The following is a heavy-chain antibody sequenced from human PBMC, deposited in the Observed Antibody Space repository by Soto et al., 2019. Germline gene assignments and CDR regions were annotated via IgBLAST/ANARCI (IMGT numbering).Heavy chain of an antibody. CDR1: GDSLRGDGYF. Sequence: SETLSLTCSVSGDSLRGDGYFWSWIRQHPGKGLGWIGYIYYTGSTSYNPSLTGRVTISADTSKNQFSLKLTSVTDADTAVYFCARRNGVKSGYPLDYWGQGTLVTVSS. CDR2: IYYTGST. CDR3: ARRNGVKSGYPLDY. J-gene: IGHJ4*02. D-gene: IGHD3-3*01. V-gene: IGHV4-31*03.